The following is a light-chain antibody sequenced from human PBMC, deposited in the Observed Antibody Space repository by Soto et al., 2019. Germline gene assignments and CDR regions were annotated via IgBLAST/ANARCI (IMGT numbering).Light chain of an antibody. CDR1: QDIAIY. CDR3: QQLRIYPPT. CDR2: AAS. V-gene: IGKV1-9*01. J-gene: IGKJ4*01. Sequence: IQLTQSPSSLSASVGDRVTITCRASQDIAIYLAWYQQKPGEAPKLLIYAASTLYGGVPSRFSGSGSGTDFALTIASRQAEDFATYDCQQLRIYPPTFGGGTKVEIK.